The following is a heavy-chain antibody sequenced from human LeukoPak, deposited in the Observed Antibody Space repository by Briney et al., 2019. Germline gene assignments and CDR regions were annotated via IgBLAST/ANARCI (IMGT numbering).Heavy chain of an antibody. D-gene: IGHD5-18*01. CDR1: GFTFSSYG. V-gene: IGHV3-23*01. J-gene: IGHJ4*02. CDR3: ATSRAGYSYGTWGYFDY. Sequence: GGSLRLSCAASGFTFSSYGMSWVRQAPGKRLEWVSGISGSGGNTYYADYVKGRFTISKDNSKNTLFLQMNSLRADDTAVYYCATSRAGYSYGTWGYFDYWGQGTLVTVSS. CDR2: ISGSGGNT.